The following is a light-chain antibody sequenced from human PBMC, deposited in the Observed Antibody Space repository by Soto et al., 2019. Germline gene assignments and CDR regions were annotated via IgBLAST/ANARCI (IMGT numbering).Light chain of an antibody. CDR1: QSVSSY. Sequence: EIVLTQSPATLSLSPGARAPLSCRASQSVSSYLAWYQQRPGQAPRLLIYHSSTRATGVPTRFSGSGSGTDFTLTINSLQSEDIAVYYCQQYNTWHRTFGQGTKVDIK. CDR3: QQYNTWHRT. CDR2: HSS. J-gene: IGKJ1*01. V-gene: IGKV3-15*01.